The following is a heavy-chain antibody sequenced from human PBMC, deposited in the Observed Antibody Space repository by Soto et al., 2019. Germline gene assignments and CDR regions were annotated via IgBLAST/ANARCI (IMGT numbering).Heavy chain of an antibody. Sequence: GGSLRLPWAASAFTLSSYAMHWVRQAPGKRMEYFSAISTNGGSTYYANSVKGRFTISRDNSKNTLYLQMGSLRVEDMAVYYCARAVFWYVSRLSGNGTDVWDTTSTV. CDR3: ARAVFWYVSRLSGNGTDV. V-gene: IGHV3-64*01. J-gene: IGHJ6*03. D-gene: IGHD6-25*01. CDR2: ISTNGGST. CDR1: AFTLSSYA.